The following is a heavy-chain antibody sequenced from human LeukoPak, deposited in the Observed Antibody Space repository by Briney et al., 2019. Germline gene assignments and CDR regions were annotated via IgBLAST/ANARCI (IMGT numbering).Heavy chain of an antibody. CDR2: ISGSGGST. Sequence: GGSLRLSCAASGFTFSSYAMSWVRQAPGKGLERVSAISGSGGSTYYADSVKGRFTISRDNSKNTLYLQMNSLRAEDTAVYYCAKDDFALYYYYGMDVWGQGTTVTVSS. CDR1: GFTFSSYA. J-gene: IGHJ6*02. D-gene: IGHD3/OR15-3a*01. V-gene: IGHV3-23*01. CDR3: AKDDFALYYYYGMDV.